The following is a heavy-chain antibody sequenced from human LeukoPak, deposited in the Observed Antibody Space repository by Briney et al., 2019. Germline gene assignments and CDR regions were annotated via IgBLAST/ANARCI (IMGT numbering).Heavy chain of an antibody. Sequence: ASVKVSCKASGYTFTSYYMHWVRQAPGQGLEWMGIINPSGGSTSYAQKFQGRVTMTRDMSTSTVYMELSSLRSEDTAVYYCAREEDIVVVPAARGGGFDYWGQGTLVTVSS. CDR1: GYTFTSYY. D-gene: IGHD2-2*01. CDR2: INPSGGST. CDR3: AREEDIVVVPAARGGGFDY. J-gene: IGHJ4*02. V-gene: IGHV1-46*01.